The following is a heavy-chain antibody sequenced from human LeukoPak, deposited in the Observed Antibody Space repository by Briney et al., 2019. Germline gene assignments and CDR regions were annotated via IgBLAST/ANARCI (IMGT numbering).Heavy chain of an antibody. CDR2: ISSSGSTI. V-gene: IGHV3-11*01. CDR3: ARAPRDGYNWRAFDI. Sequence: GGSLRLSCAASGFTFSDYYMSWIRQAPGKGLEWVSYISSSGSTIYYADSVKGRFTISRDNAKNSLYLQMNSLRAEDTAVYYCARAPRDGYNWRAFDIWGQGTMVTVSS. CDR1: GFTFSDYY. J-gene: IGHJ3*02. D-gene: IGHD5-24*01.